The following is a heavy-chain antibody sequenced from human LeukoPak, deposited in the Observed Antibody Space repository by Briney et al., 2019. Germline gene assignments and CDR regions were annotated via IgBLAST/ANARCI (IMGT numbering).Heavy chain of an antibody. Sequence: PGGSLRLSCAASGFTFDDYGMSWVRQAPGKGLEWVSSITSSSSYIYYADSVKGRFTISRDNAKNSLYLQMNSLRAEDTAVYYCARESRYRIAVAGTTSLDPWGQGTLVTVSS. CDR1: GFTFDDYG. CDR3: ARESRYRIAVAGTTSLDP. V-gene: IGHV3-21*01. D-gene: IGHD6-19*01. CDR2: ITSSSSYI. J-gene: IGHJ5*02.